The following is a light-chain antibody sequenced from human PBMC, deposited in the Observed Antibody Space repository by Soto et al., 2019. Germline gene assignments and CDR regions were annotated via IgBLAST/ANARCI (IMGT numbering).Light chain of an antibody. J-gene: IGLJ1*01. V-gene: IGLV1-40*01. CDR2: GNS. Sequence: QAVVTQLPSVSGAPGQRVTISCTGSSSNIGAGYDVHWYQQLPGTAPKLLIYGNSNRPSGVPDRISGSKSGTSASLAITGLQAEDEADYYCQSYDNSLSGDVFGTGTKLTVL. CDR3: QSYDNSLSGDV. CDR1: SSNIGAGYD.